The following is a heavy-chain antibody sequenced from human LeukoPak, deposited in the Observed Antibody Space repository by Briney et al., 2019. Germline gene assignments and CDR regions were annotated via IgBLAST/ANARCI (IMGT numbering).Heavy chain of an antibody. D-gene: IGHD3-10*01. CDR2: ISGSGGST. Sequence: GGSLRLSCAASGFTLSSYAMSWVRQAPGKGLEWVSAISGSGGSTYYADSVKGRFTISRDNSKNTLYLQMNSLRAEDTAVYYCAKGSEPMVRGIYYYYYGMDVWGQGTTVTVSS. V-gene: IGHV3-23*01. CDR1: GFTLSSYA. J-gene: IGHJ6*02. CDR3: AKGSEPMVRGIYYYYYGMDV.